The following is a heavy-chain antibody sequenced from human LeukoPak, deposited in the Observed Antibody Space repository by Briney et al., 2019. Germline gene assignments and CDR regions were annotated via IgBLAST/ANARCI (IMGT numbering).Heavy chain of an antibody. J-gene: IGHJ5*02. Sequence: GGSLRLSCAASGFTFSRYGMSWVPPGPGRGLEWVSTISESGGHTYYRYSLRARFTISRVNSKNTLFLQVNSLRDEDTAIYYCTKKIDENGFYYEESWGQGTPVIVSS. D-gene: IGHD3-3*01. V-gene: IGHV3-23*01. CDR2: ISESGGHT. CDR3: TKKIDENGFYYEES. CDR1: GFTFSRYG.